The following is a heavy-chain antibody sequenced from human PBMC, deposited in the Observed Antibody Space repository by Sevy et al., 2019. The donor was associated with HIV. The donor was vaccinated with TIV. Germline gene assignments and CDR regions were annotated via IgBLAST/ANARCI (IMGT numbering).Heavy chain of an antibody. J-gene: IGHJ4*02. D-gene: IGHD6-19*01. CDR3: AKDIGATGIAVVAN. CDR1: GFTFDDFA. Sequence: GGSLRLSCAASGFTFDDFAMHWVRQVPGKGLEWVSGLNWDSGSVAYADSVKGGFTISRGNAKNALFLQMNSLRAEDTALYYCAKDIGATGIAVVANWGQGIQVTVSS. CDR2: LNWDSGSV. V-gene: IGHV3-9*01.